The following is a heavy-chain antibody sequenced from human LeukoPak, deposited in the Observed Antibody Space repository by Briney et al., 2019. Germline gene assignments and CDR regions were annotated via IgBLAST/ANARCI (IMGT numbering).Heavy chain of an antibody. CDR3: ARGRQLASPDQGYYFDY. J-gene: IGHJ4*02. V-gene: IGHV4-30-2*01. D-gene: IGHD6-6*01. CDR1: GGSISSGGYY. CDR2: IYHSGST. Sequence: PSQTLSLTCTVSGGSISSGGYYWSWIRQPPGKGLEWIGYIYHSGSTYYNPSLKSRVTISVDRSKNQFSLKLSSVTAADTAVYYCARGRQLASPDQGYYFDYWGQGTLVTVSS.